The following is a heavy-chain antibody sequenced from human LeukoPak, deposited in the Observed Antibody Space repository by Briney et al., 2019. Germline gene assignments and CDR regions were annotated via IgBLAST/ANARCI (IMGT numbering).Heavy chain of an antibody. CDR1: GFTFSSYA. CDR3: AKASSVHRYYFDY. D-gene: IGHD6-6*01. Sequence: GGSLRLSCAASGFTFSSYAMSWVRQAPGKGLEWVSAISGSGGSPYYADSVKGRFTISRDNSKNTLYLQMNSLRAEDTAVYYCAKASSVHRYYFDYCGQGTLVTVSS. CDR2: ISGSGGSP. J-gene: IGHJ4*02. V-gene: IGHV3-23*01.